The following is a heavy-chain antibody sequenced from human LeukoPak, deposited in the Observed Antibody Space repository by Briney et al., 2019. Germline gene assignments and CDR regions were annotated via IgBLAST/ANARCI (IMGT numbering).Heavy chain of an antibody. J-gene: IGHJ4*02. Sequence: SETLSLTCTVSGGSISSYYWSWIRQPPGKGLEWIGYIYYRGSTNYNPSLKSRVTISVDTSKNQFSLKVSSVTAADTALYYCARADDIASAPDCWGQGTLVTVSS. CDR3: ARADDIASAPDC. CDR2: IYYRGST. D-gene: IGHD6-25*01. CDR1: GGSISSYY. V-gene: IGHV4-59*01.